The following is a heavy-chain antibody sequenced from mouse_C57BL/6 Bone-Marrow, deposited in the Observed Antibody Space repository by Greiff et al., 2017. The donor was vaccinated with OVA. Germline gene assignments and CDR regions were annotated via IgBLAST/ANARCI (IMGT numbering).Heavy chain of an antibody. CDR3: TRKGDGYYGY. CDR1: GYTFTDYE. Sequence: QVQLKQSGAELVRPGASVTLSCKASGYTFTDYEMHWVKQTPVHGLEWIGAIDPETGGTAYNQKFKGKAILTADKSSSTAYMELRSLTSEDSAVYYCTRKGDGYYGYWGQGTLVTVSA. CDR2: IDPETGGT. J-gene: IGHJ3*01. D-gene: IGHD2-3*01. V-gene: IGHV1-15*01.